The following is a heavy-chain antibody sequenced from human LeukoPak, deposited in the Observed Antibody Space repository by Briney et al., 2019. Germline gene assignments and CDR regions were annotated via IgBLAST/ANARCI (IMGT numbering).Heavy chain of an antibody. Sequence: GTSLRLSCGASGFTLSDFGMHWVRQAPGKGLEWVSYISTSGRTIYYADSVKGRFTISRDNAKNSLYLQMSSLRAEDTGVYYCARDPDGTGPSDYFDYWGQGTLVTVSS. V-gene: IGHV3-48*04. J-gene: IGHJ4*02. CDR1: GFTLSDFG. D-gene: IGHD1-1*01. CDR3: ARDPDGTGPSDYFDY. CDR2: ISTSGRTI.